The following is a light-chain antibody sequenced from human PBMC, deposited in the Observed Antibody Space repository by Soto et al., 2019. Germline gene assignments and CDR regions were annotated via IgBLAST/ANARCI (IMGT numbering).Light chain of an antibody. J-gene: IGKJ5*01. CDR2: GAS. CDR3: QEDPSWLPVS. Sequence: TLSLSPGDIVTLSCRASQSIHSFLAWYQQKPGQAPRLLIYGASTRATGVPARFSGSGSGTEFTLTIMRLQPEDFAVYYCQEDPSWLPVSFGHGTRLEIK. V-gene: IGKV3-15*01. CDR1: QSIHSF.